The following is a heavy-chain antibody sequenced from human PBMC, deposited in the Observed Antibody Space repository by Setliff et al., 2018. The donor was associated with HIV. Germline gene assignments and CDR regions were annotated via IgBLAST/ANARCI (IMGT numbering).Heavy chain of an antibody. CDR2: ISYDGSNK. CDR3: AKEHADYYDSSGYYFDY. V-gene: IGHV3-30*18. J-gene: IGHJ4*02. D-gene: IGHD3-22*01. CDR1: GFTFSNYG. Sequence: LKISCAASGFTFSNYGIHWVRQAPGKGLEWVAVISYDGSNKYYADSVKGRFTISRDNSKKTLYLQMNSLRAEDTAVYYCAKEHADYYDSSGYYFDYWGQGTLVTVSS.